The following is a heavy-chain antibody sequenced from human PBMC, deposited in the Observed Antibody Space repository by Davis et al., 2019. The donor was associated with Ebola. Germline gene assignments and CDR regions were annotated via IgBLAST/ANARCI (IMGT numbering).Heavy chain of an antibody. Sequence: MPSETLSLPFAVYGGSFSGYSWSWVRQPPGKGLEWIGEINHSGSTTYNPSPKSRVTISVDTSKNQFSLKLSSVTAADTAVYYCARHQYCSGIGGSCYLLDYWGQGTLVTVSS. D-gene: IGHD2-15*01. V-gene: IGHV4-34*01. CDR2: INHSGST. CDR3: ARHQYCSGIGGSCYLLDY. CDR1: GGSFSGYS. J-gene: IGHJ4*02.